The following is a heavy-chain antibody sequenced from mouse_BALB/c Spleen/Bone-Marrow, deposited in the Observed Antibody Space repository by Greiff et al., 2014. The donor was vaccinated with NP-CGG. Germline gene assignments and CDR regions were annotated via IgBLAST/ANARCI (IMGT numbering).Heavy chain of an antibody. V-gene: IGHV5-17*02. Sequence: DVQLQESGGGLVQPGGSRKLSCAASGFTFSSFGMHWVHQAPERGLEWVAYISSGSSTIYYADTVKGRFTISRDNPKNTLFLQMTSLRSEDTAMYYCARGGNWEDFDYWGQGTTLTVSS. CDR1: GFTFSSFG. J-gene: IGHJ2*01. CDR3: ARGGNWEDFDY. D-gene: IGHD4-1*01. CDR2: ISSGSSTI.